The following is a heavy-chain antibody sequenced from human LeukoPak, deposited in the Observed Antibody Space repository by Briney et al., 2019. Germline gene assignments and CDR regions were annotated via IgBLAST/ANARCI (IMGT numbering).Heavy chain of an antibody. D-gene: IGHD5-18*01. CDR2: INSDGSST. J-gene: IGHJ6*03. V-gene: IGHV3-74*01. CDR3: ARGGYSYGSYYYMDV. CDR1: GLTFRSYW. Sequence: GGSLRLSCAASGLTFRSYWMHWVRQAPGKGLVWVSRINSDGSSTSYADSVKGRFTISRDNAKNTLYLEMNSLRAEDTAVYYCARGGYSYGSYYYMDVWGKGTTVTVSS.